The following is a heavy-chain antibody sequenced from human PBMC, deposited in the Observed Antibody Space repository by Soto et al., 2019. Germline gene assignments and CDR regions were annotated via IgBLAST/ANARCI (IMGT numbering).Heavy chain of an antibody. D-gene: IGHD1-7*01. CDR3: ARDPKTKTFDY. J-gene: IGHJ4*02. Sequence: ASVKVSCKASGYTFTSYAMHWVRQAPGQRLEWMGWINAGNGNTKYSQKFQGRVTITRDTSASTAYMELSSLISEDTAVYYCARDPKTKTFDYWGQGTLVTVSS. CDR2: INAGNGNT. V-gene: IGHV1-3*01. CDR1: GYTFTSYA.